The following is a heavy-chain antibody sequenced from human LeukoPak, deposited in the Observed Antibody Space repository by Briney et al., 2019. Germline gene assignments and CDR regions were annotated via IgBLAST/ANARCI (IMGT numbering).Heavy chain of an antibody. V-gene: IGHV3-30*03. CDR3: ASLHYYDSIHFDY. D-gene: IGHD3-22*01. J-gene: IGHJ4*02. CDR2: ISYDGSDK. CDR1: GFTFSSYG. Sequence: GGSLRLSCAASGFTFSSYGMHWVRQAPGKGLEWVAVISYDGSDKYYADSVKGRFTISRDNAKNSLYLQMNSLRAEDTAVYYCASLHYYDSIHFDYWGQGTLVTVSS.